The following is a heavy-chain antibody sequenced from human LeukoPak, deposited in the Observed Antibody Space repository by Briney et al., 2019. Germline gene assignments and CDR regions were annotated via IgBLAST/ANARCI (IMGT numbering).Heavy chain of an antibody. D-gene: IGHD2/OR15-2a*01. J-gene: IGHJ4*02. V-gene: IGHV4-30-4*01. CDR3: ARTESDYFYFDY. CDR2: IYYSGST. Sequence: PSQTLSLTCTVSGGSISSGDYYWSWIRQPPGKGLEWIGYIYYSGSTSYNPSLKSRLTVSVDTSKNQFSLKLSSVTAADTAVYYCARTESDYFYFDYWGQGTLVTVSS. CDR1: GGSISSGDYY.